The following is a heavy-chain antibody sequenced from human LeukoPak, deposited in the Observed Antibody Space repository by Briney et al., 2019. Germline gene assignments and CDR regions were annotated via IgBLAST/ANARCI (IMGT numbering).Heavy chain of an antibody. CDR1: GFTFSSYY. V-gene: IGHV3-74*01. Sequence: GGSLRLSCAASGFTFSSYYMHWVRQAPGKGLGWVSRINGVGSDRIYADSVKGRFTISRDNAKTTVYLQMNSLRDEDTALYYCTRDWHHYDFDSWGQGTLVTVSS. D-gene: IGHD3-3*01. J-gene: IGHJ5*01. CDR2: INGVGSDR. CDR3: TRDWHHYDFDS.